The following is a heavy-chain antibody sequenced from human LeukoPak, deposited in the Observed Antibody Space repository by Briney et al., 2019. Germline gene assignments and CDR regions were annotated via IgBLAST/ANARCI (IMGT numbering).Heavy chain of an antibody. J-gene: IGHJ4*02. CDR1: GGSFSGYY. CDR2: INHSGST. CDR3: ARDTVWFGELLQNLFDY. Sequence: SETLSLTCAVYGGSFSGYYWSWIRQPPGKGLEWIGEINHSGSTNYNPSLKSRVTISVDTSKNQFSLKLSSVTAADTAVYYCARDTVWFGELLQNLFDYWGQGTLVTVSS. V-gene: IGHV4-34*01. D-gene: IGHD3-10*01.